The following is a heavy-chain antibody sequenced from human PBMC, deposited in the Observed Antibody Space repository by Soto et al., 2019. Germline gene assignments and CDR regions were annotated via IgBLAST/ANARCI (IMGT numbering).Heavy chain of an antibody. D-gene: IGHD3-9*01. CDR1: GFTFSSYA. CDR2: ISGSGGST. Sequence: PGGSLRLSCAASGFTFSSYAMSWVRQAPGKGLEWVSAISGSGGSTYYADSVKGRFTISRDNSKNTLYLQMNSLRAEDTAVYYCAKVTRYDILTGKAPYYGMDVWGQGTTVTVSS. V-gene: IGHV3-23*01. J-gene: IGHJ6*02. CDR3: AKVTRYDILTGKAPYYGMDV.